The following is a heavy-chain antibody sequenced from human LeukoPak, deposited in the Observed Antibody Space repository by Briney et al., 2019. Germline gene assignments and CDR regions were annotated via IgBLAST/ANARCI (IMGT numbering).Heavy chain of an antibody. V-gene: IGHV3-23*01. CDR2: ISGSGGST. J-gene: IGHJ4*02. D-gene: IGHD6-19*01. CDR3: AKAGWYRYFDY. CDR1: GFTFSSYA. Sequence: GGSLRLSCAASGFTFSSYAMTWVRQAPGRGLEWVSAISGSGGSTYYADSVKGRFTISRDQSKNTLFLQMNSLRAEDTAIYYCAKAGWYRYFDYWGQGTLVTVSS.